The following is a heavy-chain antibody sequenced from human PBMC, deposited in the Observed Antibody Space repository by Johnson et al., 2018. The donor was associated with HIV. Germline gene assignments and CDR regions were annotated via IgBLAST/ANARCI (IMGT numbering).Heavy chain of an antibody. J-gene: IGHJ3*02. CDR2: INWNGGTT. CDR3: ARDSRPGAYDFWSGYWAVDI. D-gene: IGHD3-3*01. CDR1: GFTVSNNY. V-gene: IGHV3-20*04. Sequence: VQLVESGGGLVQPGGSLRLSCAASGFTVSNNYMTWVRQAPGNGLEWVSGINWNGGTTGYADSVKGRFTIPRENPKNSLYLEMNSLGAEDTAFHYGARDSRPGAYDFWSGYWAVDIWGQGTMVTVSS.